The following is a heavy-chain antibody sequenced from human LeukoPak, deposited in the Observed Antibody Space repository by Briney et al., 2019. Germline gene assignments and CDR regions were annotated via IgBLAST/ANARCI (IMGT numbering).Heavy chain of an antibody. J-gene: IGHJ4*02. CDR3: ARAKSVVITATQQEFDY. D-gene: IGHD3-22*01. CDR2: INWNGDTR. CDR1: GSTFDDYG. V-gene: IGHV3-20*04. Sequence: GGSLRLSCAASGSTFDDYGLSWVRQTPGKGLEWVSAINWNGDTRAYADSVKGRFTISRDNAKNSLYLQMKSLRAEDAALYYCARAKSVVITATQQEFDYWGQGTLVTVSS.